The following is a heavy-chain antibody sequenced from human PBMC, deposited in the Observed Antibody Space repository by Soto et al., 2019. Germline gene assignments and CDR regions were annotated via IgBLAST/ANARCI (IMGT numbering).Heavy chain of an antibody. V-gene: IGHV1-69*12. CDR2: IVPIVDTS. Sequence: QVQLVQSGAEVRQPASSVKVSCKTSGGTFSSYAISWVRQAPGQGLEWMGGIVPIVDTSTYAQKFQGRVTITADESTSTVYMELSSLRSDDTAVYYCVRVVAIPCHPYNLGQGTLVTVSS. J-gene: IGHJ4*02. D-gene: IGHD2-15*01. CDR3: VRVVAIPCHPYN. CDR1: GGTFSSYA.